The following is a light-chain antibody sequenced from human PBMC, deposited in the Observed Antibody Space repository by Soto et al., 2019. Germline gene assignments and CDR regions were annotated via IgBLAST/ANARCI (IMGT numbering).Light chain of an antibody. J-gene: IGKJ2*01. CDR3: LQHNTYPYT. Sequence: DIQMTQSPSSLSASVGDRVTITCRASQGISNLLGWFQHKPGKAPKRLIYAASSLQGGVPSRFIGSGSGTEFTLTITGLQPEDFADYYWLQHNTYPYTFGQGTKLEIK. CDR2: AAS. V-gene: IGKV1-17*01. CDR1: QGISNL.